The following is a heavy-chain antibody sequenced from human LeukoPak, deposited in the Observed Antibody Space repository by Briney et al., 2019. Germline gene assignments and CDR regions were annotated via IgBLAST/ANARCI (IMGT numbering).Heavy chain of an antibody. D-gene: IGHD3-10*01. V-gene: IGHV3-23*01. CDR2: ISGSCCST. J-gene: IGHJ4*02. CDR1: GFTFSSYE. Sequence: GGSLRLSCSASGFTFSSYELKWVRQAPAKGLEWVSAISGSCCSTYYAHAVKGRFNIYRDNSKNTLYLQMNSLRAEDTAVYYCAKANRESMVRGVISNTYFDHWGQGTLVTVSS. CDR3: AKANRESMVRGVISNTYFDH.